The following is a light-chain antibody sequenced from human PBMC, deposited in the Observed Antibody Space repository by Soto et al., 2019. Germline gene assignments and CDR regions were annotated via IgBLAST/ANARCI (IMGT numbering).Light chain of an antibody. Sequence: VLTQPPSVSVAPGKTARITCGGNNIGSKSVHWYQQKPGQAPVLVIYYDSDRPSGIPERFSGSNSGNTATLTISRVEAGDEADYYCQVWDSSSDHPVFGGGTKVTVL. V-gene: IGLV3-21*04. J-gene: IGLJ2*01. CDR3: QVWDSSSDHPV. CDR2: YDS. CDR1: NIGSKS.